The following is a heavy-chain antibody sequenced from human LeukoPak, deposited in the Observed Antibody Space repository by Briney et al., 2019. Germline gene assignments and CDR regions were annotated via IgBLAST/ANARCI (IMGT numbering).Heavy chain of an antibody. V-gene: IGHV3-30*12. J-gene: IGHJ4*02. CDR3: ARSKGGYSGYSRTYFDY. Sequence: GGSLRLSCAASGFTFGSHGMHWVRQAPGKGLEWVAVISYDGSNKYYADSVKGRFTISRDNSKNTLYLQMNSLRAEDTAVYYCARSKGGYSGYSRTYFDYWGQGTLVTVSS. D-gene: IGHD5-12*01. CDR2: ISYDGSNK. CDR1: GFTFGSHG.